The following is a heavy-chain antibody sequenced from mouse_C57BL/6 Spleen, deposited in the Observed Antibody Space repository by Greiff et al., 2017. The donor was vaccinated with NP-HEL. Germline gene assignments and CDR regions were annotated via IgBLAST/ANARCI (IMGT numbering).Heavy chain of an antibody. CDR1: GYTFTSYW. CDR3: ARAYYYGSSSDY. Sequence: QVQLQQPGAELVKPGASVKLSCKASGYTFTSYWMQWVKQRPGQGLEWIGEIDPSDSYTNYNQKFKGKATLTVDTSSSTAYMQLSSLTSEDSAVYYCARAYYYGSSSDYWGQVTTLTVSS. V-gene: IGHV1-50*01. J-gene: IGHJ2*01. CDR2: IDPSDSYT. D-gene: IGHD1-1*01.